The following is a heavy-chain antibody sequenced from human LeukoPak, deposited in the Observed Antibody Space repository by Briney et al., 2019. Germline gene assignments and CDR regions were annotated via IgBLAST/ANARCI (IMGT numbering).Heavy chain of an antibody. D-gene: IGHD6-19*01. CDR3: ARGSSAVALYYYYYMDV. V-gene: IGHV4-61*02. CDR2: IYTSGST. J-gene: IGHJ6*03. Sequence: SQTLSLTCTVSARSISSGSYYWSWIRQPAGKGLEWFGRIYTSGSTNYNPSLKSRVTMSGDTSKNQFSLKLSSVTAADTAVYYCARGSSAVALYYYYYMDVWGKGTTVTISS. CDR1: ARSISSGSYY.